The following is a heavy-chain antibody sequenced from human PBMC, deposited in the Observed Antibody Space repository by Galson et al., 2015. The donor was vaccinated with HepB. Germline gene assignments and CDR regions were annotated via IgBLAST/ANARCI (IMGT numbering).Heavy chain of an antibody. D-gene: IGHD1-26*01. CDR3: ARDRGMQGSYYEFWYFDL. V-gene: IGHV3-21*01. CDR1: GFTFSSYS. J-gene: IGHJ2*01. Sequence: SLRLSCAASGFTFSSYSMNWVRQAPGKGLEWVSSISSSSSYIYYADSVKGRFTISRDNAKNSLYLQMDSLRAEDTAVYYCARDRGMQGSYYEFWYFDLWGRGTLVTVSS. CDR2: ISSSSSYI.